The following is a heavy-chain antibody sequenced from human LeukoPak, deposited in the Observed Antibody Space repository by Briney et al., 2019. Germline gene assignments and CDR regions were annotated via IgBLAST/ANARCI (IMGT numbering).Heavy chain of an antibody. Sequence: ASVKVSCKASGGTFSSYAISWVRQAPGQGLEWMGIINPSGGTTSYAQKFQGRVTMTRDTSTSTVYMELSSLRSEDTAVYYCARASVDVMLTDRPEYFQHWGQGTLVIVSS. V-gene: IGHV1-46*01. D-gene: IGHD5-12*01. CDR3: ARASVDVMLTDRPEYFQH. CDR2: INPSGGTT. J-gene: IGHJ1*01. CDR1: GGTFSSYA.